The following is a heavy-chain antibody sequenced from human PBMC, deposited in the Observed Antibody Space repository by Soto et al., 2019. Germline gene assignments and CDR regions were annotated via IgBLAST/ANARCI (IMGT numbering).Heavy chain of an antibody. Sequence: ASVKVSCKASGYTFTSYDINWVRQGTGQGLEWMGWMNPNSGNTGYAQKFQGRVTMTRNTSIGTAYMELSSLRSEDTGVYYCATRGPIGWLRWGGWFDPWGQGTLVTVSS. CDR1: GYTFTSYD. J-gene: IGHJ5*02. V-gene: IGHV1-8*01. D-gene: IGHD5-12*01. CDR2: MNPNSGNT. CDR3: ATRGPIGWLRWGGWFDP.